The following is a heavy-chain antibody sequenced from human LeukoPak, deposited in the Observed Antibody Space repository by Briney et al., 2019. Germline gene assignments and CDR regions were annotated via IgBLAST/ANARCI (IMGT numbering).Heavy chain of an antibody. CDR3: ARDNYCSSTDCYNFDY. D-gene: IGHD2-2*02. J-gene: IGHJ4*02. V-gene: IGHV1-18*01. CDR1: GYTFTSYG. Sequence: GASVKVSCKASGYTFTSYGISWVRQAPGQGLEWMGWISGYNGNTNYAQKLQGRVTMTTDTSTSTAYMELRSLRSDDTAVYYCARDNYCSSTDCYNFDYWGQGTLVTVSS. CDR2: ISGYNGNT.